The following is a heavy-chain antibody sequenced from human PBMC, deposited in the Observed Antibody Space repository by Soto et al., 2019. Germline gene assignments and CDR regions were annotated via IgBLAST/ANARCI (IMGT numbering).Heavy chain of an antibody. CDR2: INWNGGST. V-gene: IGHV3-20*01. CDR1: GFTFDDYG. Sequence: GGSLRLSCAASGFTFDDYGMSWVRQAPGKGLEWVSGINWNGGSTGYADSVKGRFTISRDNAKNSLYLQMNSLRAEDTALYHCARGGYCSSTSCPFGYYYYMDVWSKGTTVTVSS. D-gene: IGHD2-2*01. CDR3: ARGGYCSSTSCPFGYYYYMDV. J-gene: IGHJ6*03.